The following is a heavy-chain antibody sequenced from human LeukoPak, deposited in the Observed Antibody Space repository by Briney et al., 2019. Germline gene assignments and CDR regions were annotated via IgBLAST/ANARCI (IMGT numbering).Heavy chain of an antibody. CDR2: IYHSGST. D-gene: IGHD6-25*01. J-gene: IGHJ4*02. V-gene: IGHV4-38-2*01. CDR1: GFTFSSYA. Sequence: GSLRLSCAASGFTFSSYAMSWVRQPPGKGLEWIGSIYHSGSTYYNPSLKSRVTISVDTSKNQFSLKLSSVTAADTAVYYCARGGYSTGPLDYWGQGTLVTVSS. CDR3: ARGGYSTGPLDY.